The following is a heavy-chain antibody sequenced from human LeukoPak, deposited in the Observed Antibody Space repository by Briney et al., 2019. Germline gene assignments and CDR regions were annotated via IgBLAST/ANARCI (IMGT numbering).Heavy chain of an antibody. D-gene: IGHD3-3*01. J-gene: IGHJ4*02. CDR3: ARDPPYDFWSGYYSD. CDR2: ISSSGSTI. Sequence: KPGGSLRLSXAASGFTFSDYYMSWIRQAPGKGLEWLSYISSSGSTIYYADSVKGRFTIPRDNAKNSLYLQMNSLRAEDTAVYYRARDPPYDFWSGYYSDWGQGTLVTVSS. CDR1: GFTFSDYY. V-gene: IGHV3-11*04.